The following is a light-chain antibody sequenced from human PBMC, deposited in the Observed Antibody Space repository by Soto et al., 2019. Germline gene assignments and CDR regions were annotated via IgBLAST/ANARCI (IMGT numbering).Light chain of an antibody. CDR2: DAA. Sequence: IEMTQSPSALSASAGDRVTITCQASQDIKNYVIWYQQKPGRAPKLLIYDAASFGTGVSSRFSGSGSGTHFTLTISSLQPEDVATYYCQQFDSVPCTFGQGTKLEIK. CDR3: QQFDSVPCT. J-gene: IGKJ2*02. CDR1: QDIKNY. V-gene: IGKV1-33*01.